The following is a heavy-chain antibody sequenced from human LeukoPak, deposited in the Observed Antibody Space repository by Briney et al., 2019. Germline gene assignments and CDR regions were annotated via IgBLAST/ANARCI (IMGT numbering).Heavy chain of an antibody. CDR3: ARAIEAAASSEIYYYYGMDV. CDR1: GGSISSYY. V-gene: IGHV4-59*01. J-gene: IGHJ6*02. Sequence: SETLSLTCTVSGGSISSYYWSWIRQPPGKGLEWIGYIYYSGSTNYNPSLKSRVTISVDTSKNQFSLKLSSVTAADTAVYYCARAIEAAASSEIYYYYGMDVWGQGTTVSVSS. D-gene: IGHD6-13*01. CDR2: IYYSGST.